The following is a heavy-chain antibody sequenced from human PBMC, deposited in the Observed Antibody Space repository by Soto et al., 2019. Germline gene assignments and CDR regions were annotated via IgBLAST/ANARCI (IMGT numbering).Heavy chain of an antibody. J-gene: IGHJ4*02. CDR3: AKGPIVGAIPPDY. D-gene: IGHD1-26*01. CDR2: ISYDGSNK. Sequence: GGSLRLSCAASGFTFSSYGMHWVRQAPGKGLEWVAVISYDGSNKYYADSVKGRFTISRDNSKNTLYLQMNSLRAEDTAVYYCAKGPIVGAIPPDYWGQGTLVTVSS. V-gene: IGHV3-30*18. CDR1: GFTFSSYG.